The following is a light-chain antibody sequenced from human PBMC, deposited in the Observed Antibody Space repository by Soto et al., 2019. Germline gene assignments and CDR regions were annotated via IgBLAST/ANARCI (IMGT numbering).Light chain of an antibody. V-gene: IGKV3-20*01. CDR2: GAS. J-gene: IGKJ5*01. Sequence: EVVLTQSPVTLSLSPCEIATLSCSASQSVSSSYLAWYQQKPGQAPRLLIYGASSRATGIPDRFSGSGSGTDFTLTISRLEPEDFAVYYCQQYSSSTITFGQGTRLEIK. CDR1: QSVSSSY. CDR3: QQYSSSTIT.